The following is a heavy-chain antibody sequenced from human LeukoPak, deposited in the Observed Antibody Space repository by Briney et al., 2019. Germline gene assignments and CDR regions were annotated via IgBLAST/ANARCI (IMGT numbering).Heavy chain of an antibody. V-gene: IGHV1-8*01. CDR3: ARGNPSIGRFLEWLPNPDY. J-gene: IGHJ4*02. CDR1: GYTFTSYD. CDR2: MNPNSGNT. Sequence: ASVKVSCEASGYTFTSYDINWVRQATGQGLEWMGWMNPNSGNTGYAQKFQGRVTMTRNTSISTAYMELSSLRSEDTAVYYCARGNPSIGRFLEWLPNPDYRGQGTLVTVSS. D-gene: IGHD3-3*01.